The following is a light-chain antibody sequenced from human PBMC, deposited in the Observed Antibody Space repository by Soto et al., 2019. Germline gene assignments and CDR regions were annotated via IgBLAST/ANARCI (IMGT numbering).Light chain of an antibody. V-gene: IGKV3-20*01. CDR1: QSVSSRY. CDR2: GAS. Sequence: ELVLTQSPGTLSLSTGDRATLSCRVSQSVSSRYLAWYQQKPGQAPRLLISGASTRATGIPDRFSGSGSGTDFTLTISRLEPEDFAVYYCQQYGNSRWTFGQGTKVDIK. J-gene: IGKJ1*01. CDR3: QQYGNSRWT.